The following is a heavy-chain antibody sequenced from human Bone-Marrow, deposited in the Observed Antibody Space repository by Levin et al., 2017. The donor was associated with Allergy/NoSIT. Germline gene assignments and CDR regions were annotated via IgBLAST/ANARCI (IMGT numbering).Heavy chain of an antibody. CDR3: ASVTPHYYYYYMDV. CDR2: IYYSGST. Sequence: SCTVSGGSISSGGYYWSWIRQHPGKGLEWIGYIYYSGSTYYNPSLKSRVTISVDTSKNQFSLKLSSVTAADTAVYYCASVTPHYYYYYMDVWGKGTTVTVSS. CDR1: GGSISSGGYY. D-gene: IGHD5-18*01. V-gene: IGHV4-31*03. J-gene: IGHJ6*03.